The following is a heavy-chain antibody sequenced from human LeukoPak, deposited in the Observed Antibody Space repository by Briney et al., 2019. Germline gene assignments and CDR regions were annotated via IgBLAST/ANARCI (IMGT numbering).Heavy chain of an antibody. D-gene: IGHD6-19*01. Sequence: GGSLRLSCAASGFTFSSYSMNWVRQAPGKGLEWVSYISSSSSTIYYADSVKGRFTISRDNAKNSLYLQMNSLRTEDTALYYCAKDIGDSSGWAFDYWGQGTLVTVSS. CDR3: AKDIGDSSGWAFDY. J-gene: IGHJ4*02. CDR1: GFTFSSYS. V-gene: IGHV3-48*01. CDR2: ISSSSSTI.